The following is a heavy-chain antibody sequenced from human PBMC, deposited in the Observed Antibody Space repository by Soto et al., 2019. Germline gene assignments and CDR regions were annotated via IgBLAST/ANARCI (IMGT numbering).Heavy chain of an antibody. V-gene: IGHV1-46*01. D-gene: IGHD3-22*01. CDR3: ARHWGGTLFRTAFGSGFLAY. Sequence: ASVKVSCKASGYTFTSYYMHWARQAPGQGLEWMGIINPSGGSTSYAQKFQGRVTMTRDTSTSTVYMELSSLRSEDTAVYYCARHWGGTLFRTAFGSGFLAYWGQGILVTVSS. CDR2: INPSGGST. CDR1: GYTFTSYY. J-gene: IGHJ4*02.